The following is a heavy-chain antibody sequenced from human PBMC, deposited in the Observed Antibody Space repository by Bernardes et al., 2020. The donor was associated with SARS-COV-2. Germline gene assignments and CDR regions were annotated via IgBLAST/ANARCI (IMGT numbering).Heavy chain of an antibody. Sequence: AAWKDYCKASGYTFTSYGISWVRQAPGQGLEWMGWISASNGTTTYAQKLQGRVTMTTDTSTSTAYMELRSLRSDDTAVYYCARDQNPFYCSSTSCHYPPFDYWGQGTLVTVSS. D-gene: IGHD2-2*01. CDR2: ISASNGTT. CDR1: GYTFTSYG. V-gene: IGHV1-18*01. CDR3: ARDQNPFYCSSTSCHYPPFDY. J-gene: IGHJ4*02.